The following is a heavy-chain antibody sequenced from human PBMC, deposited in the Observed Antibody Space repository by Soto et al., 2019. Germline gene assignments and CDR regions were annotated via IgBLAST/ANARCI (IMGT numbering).Heavy chain of an antibody. CDR2: IYYSGST. J-gene: IGHJ4*02. Sequence: LALTCTVSGGSISSSSYYWGWIRQPPGKGLEWIGSIYYSGSTYYNPSLKSRVTISVDTSKNQFSLKLSSVTAADTAVYYCARHFSGGDLYYDFWSGYYYYFDYWGQGTLVTVSS. CDR1: GGSISSSSYY. CDR3: ARHFSGGDLYYDFWSGYYYYFDY. V-gene: IGHV4-39*01. D-gene: IGHD3-3*01.